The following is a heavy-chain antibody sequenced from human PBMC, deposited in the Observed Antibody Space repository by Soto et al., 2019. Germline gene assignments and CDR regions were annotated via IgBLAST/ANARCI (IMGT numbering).Heavy chain of an antibody. J-gene: IGHJ4*02. CDR2: IYSGGST. CDR3: ASPICSSTSCYEGGDY. D-gene: IGHD2-2*01. V-gene: IGHV3-66*01. Sequence: GGSLRLSCAASGFTVSSNYMSWVRQAPGKGLEWVSVIYSGGSTYYADSVKGRFTISRDNSKNTLYLQMNSLRAEDTAVYYCASPICSSTSCYEGGDYWGQGTLVTVSS. CDR1: GFTVSSNY.